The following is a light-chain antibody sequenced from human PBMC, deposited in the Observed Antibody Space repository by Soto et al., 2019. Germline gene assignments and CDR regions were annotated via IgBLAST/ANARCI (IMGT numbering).Light chain of an antibody. CDR2: GAS. CDR3: QHYSDWPLT. J-gene: IGKJ4*01. Sequence: EIVMTQSPATLSVSPGEGATLSCRASHGIGTALAWYQQKPGQTPKLLMYGASIRATGVPARFSGSASGTEFTLTITSLQSEDFAVYYCQHYSDWPLTFGGGTKVES. CDR1: HGIGTA. V-gene: IGKV3-15*01.